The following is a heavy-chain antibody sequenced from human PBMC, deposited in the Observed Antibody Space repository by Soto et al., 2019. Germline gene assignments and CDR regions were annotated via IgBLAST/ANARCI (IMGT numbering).Heavy chain of an antibody. V-gene: IGHV1-69*04. CDR3: AKDRSLVVAGTIHH. CDR1: GGTYSSYT. CDR2: IIPILGIA. J-gene: IGHJ1*01. Sequence: SVKVSCQASGGTYSSYTISWVRQAPGQGLEWMGRIIPILGIANYAQKFQGRVSMTRDTSTSTVYMELSSLRSDDTAVYYCAKDRSLVVAGTIHHWGQGTVVTVS. D-gene: IGHD6-19*01.